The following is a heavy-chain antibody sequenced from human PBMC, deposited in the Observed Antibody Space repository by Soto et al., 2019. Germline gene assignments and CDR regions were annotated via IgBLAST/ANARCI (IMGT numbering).Heavy chain of an antibody. CDR1: GGSFKGYY. V-gene: IGHV4-34*01. CDR2: INHSGST. D-gene: IGHD5-18*01. Sequence: PSGSMSITCAVYGGSFKGYYWSWIRQHPGKGLEWIGEINHSGSTNYNPSLKSRVTISVDTSKNQFSLKLSSVTAADTAVYYCARVSRIQLWFPYYYYGMDVWGQGTTVPVFS. J-gene: IGHJ6*02. CDR3: ARVSRIQLWFPYYYYGMDV.